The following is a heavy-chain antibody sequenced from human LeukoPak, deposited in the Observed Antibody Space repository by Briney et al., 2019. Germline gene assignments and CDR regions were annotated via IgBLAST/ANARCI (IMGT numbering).Heavy chain of an antibody. Sequence: SQTLSLTCAISGDSVSSNSAAWNWIRQSPSRGLEWLGRTYYRSKWYNDYAVSVKSRITINPDTSKNQFSLQLNSVTREDTAVYYCARGLRVIAAAGRDQYHYNWFDPWGQGTLVTVSS. CDR1: GDSVSSNSAA. D-gene: IGHD6-13*01. V-gene: IGHV6-1*01. J-gene: IGHJ5*02. CDR3: ARGLRVIAAAGRDQYHYNWFDP. CDR2: TYYRSKWYN.